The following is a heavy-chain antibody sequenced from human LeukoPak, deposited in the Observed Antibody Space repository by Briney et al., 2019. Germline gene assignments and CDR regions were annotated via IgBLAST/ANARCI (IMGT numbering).Heavy chain of an antibody. CDR1: GSISGYY. Sequence: SETLSLPCTVSGSISGYYWSWIRQPPGKGLEWIGYIYTSGSTNYNPSLDSRVTISVDTSKNQFSLDLSSVTAADTAVYYCARQKCTSASCLTKNAFDIWGQGTMVTVSS. V-gene: IGHV4-4*09. CDR3: ARQKCTSASCLTKNAFDI. D-gene: IGHD2-2*01. CDR2: IYTSGST. J-gene: IGHJ3*02.